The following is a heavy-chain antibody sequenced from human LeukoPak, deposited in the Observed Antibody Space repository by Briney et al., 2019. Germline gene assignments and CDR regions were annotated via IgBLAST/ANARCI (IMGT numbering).Heavy chain of an antibody. CDR3: ARDLTRYCSGGSCYGYDY. CDR2: IIPILGIA. V-gene: IGHV1-69*04. Sequence: SVKVSCKASGGTFNNYAISWVRQAPGQGLEWMGRIIPILGIANYAQKFQDRVTITADKTTSIAYMELSSLKSEDTAVYYCARDLTRYCSGGSCYGYDYWGQGTLVTVSS. J-gene: IGHJ4*02. CDR1: GGTFNNYA. D-gene: IGHD2-15*01.